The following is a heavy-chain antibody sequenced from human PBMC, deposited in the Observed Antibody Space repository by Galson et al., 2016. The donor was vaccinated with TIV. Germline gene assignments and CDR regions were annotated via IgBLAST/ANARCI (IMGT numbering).Heavy chain of an antibody. J-gene: IGHJ6*03. CDR1: GASISYGGYY. CDR2: IYYSGST. D-gene: IGHD2-21*02. V-gene: IGHV4-61*08. Sequence: SETLSLTCTVSGASISYGGYYWTWIRQSPGKGLEWIGYIYYSGSTNYNPSLKSRVTISRDTSKNRFSLKLTSVTAADTAVYYCARDTAMVVTIDQFAYYMDVWGKGTTVTVSS. CDR3: ARDTAMVVTIDQFAYYMDV.